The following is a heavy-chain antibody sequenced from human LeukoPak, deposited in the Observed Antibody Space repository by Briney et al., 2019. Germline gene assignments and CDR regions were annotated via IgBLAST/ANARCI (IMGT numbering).Heavy chain of an antibody. CDR3: ARDIYATVTRGYYYYYMDV. J-gene: IGHJ6*03. CDR2: IYTSGST. Sequence: PSETLSLTCTVSGNSISSGDNYWSWVRQPAGKGLEWIGRIYTSGSTNYNPSLKSRVTISGDTSKNQFSLKLSSATAADTAVYYCARDIYATVTRGYYYYYMDVWGKGTTVTISS. V-gene: IGHV4-61*02. D-gene: IGHD4-17*01. CDR1: GNSISSGDNY.